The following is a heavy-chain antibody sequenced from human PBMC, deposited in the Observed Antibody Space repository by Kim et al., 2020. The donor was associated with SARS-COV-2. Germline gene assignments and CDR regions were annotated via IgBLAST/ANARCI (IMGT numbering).Heavy chain of an antibody. CDR3: ANGNTRYYYDSSGYSHFDY. J-gene: IGHJ4*02. D-gene: IGHD3-22*01. Sequence: GGSLRLSCAASGFTFSSYAMSWVRQAPGKGLEWVSAISGSGGSTYYADSVKGRFTISRDNSKNTLYLQMNSLRAEDTAVYYCANGNTRYYYDSSGYSHFDYWGQGTLVTVSS. CDR2: ISGSGGST. V-gene: IGHV3-23*01. CDR1: GFTFSSYA.